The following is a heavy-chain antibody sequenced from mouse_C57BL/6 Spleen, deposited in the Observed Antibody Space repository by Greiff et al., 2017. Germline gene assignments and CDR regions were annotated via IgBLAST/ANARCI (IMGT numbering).Heavy chain of an antibody. CDR3: ASGYDYDDRHYYAMDY. CDR2: IYPGSGST. CDR1: GYTFTSYW. Sequence: QVQLQQPGAELVKPGASVKMSCKASGYTFTSYWITWVKQRPGQGLEWIGDIYPGSGSTNYNEKFKSKATLTVDTSASTAYMQLSSLTSEVSAVYYCASGYDYDDRHYYAMDYWGQGTSVTFSS. V-gene: IGHV1-55*01. D-gene: IGHD2-4*01. J-gene: IGHJ4*01.